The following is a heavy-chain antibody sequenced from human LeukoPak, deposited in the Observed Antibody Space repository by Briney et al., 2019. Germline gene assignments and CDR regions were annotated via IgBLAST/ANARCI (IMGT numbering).Heavy chain of an antibody. CDR1: GGTFSSYA. D-gene: IGHD4-17*01. J-gene: IGHJ6*03. V-gene: IGHV1-69*06. Sequence: SVKVSCKASGGTFSSYAISWVRQAPGQGLEWMGGIIPIFGTANYAQKFQGRVTITADKSTSTAYMELSSLRSEDTAVYYCARALRHGDYSSYYYYYMDVWGKGTTVTVSS. CDR3: ARALRHGDYSSYYYYYMDV. CDR2: IIPIFGTA.